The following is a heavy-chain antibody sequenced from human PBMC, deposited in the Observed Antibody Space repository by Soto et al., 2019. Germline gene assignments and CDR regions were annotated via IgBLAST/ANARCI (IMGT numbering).Heavy chain of an antibody. Sequence: QVQLVESGGGVVQPGTSLRLSCVTSGFIFNNYALYWVRQAPGKGLEWVASISVDGTKENYADSVKGRCSISRDKSKNTLYLEMNSLRGDDTAVYYCAREVVDCQYFDYWGQGTLVTFSS. CDR2: ISVDGTKE. V-gene: IGHV3-30-3*01. CDR3: AREVVDCQYFDY. J-gene: IGHJ4*02. D-gene: IGHD2-15*01. CDR1: GFIFNNYA.